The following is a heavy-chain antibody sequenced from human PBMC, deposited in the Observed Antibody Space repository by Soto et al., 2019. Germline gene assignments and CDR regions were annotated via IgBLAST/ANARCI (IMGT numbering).Heavy chain of an antibody. Sequence: EVQLVESGGGLVQPGGSLRLSCAASGFTFSIYSMNWVRQAPGKGLEWVSSISSSSTYIYYADSVKGRFTISRDNAKNSLYLQMNSLRTEDTAVYYCARRYYNSSGYYPYDYWGQGTLVTVSS. J-gene: IGHJ4*02. CDR3: ARRYYNSSGYYPYDY. CDR2: ISSSSTYI. D-gene: IGHD3-22*01. CDR1: GFTFSIYS. V-gene: IGHV3-21*01.